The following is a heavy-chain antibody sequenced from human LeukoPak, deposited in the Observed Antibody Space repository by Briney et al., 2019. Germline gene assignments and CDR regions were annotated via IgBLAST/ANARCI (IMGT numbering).Heavy chain of an antibody. CDR1: GYTFTSYY. CDR2: INPSGGSR. J-gene: IGHJ6*02. D-gene: IGHD1-26*01. V-gene: IGHV1-46*01. CDR3: ARDGGSFSYNMDV. Sequence: GASVKVSCKASGYTFTSYYMHWVRQAPGQGLEWMGTINPSGGSRSYAQKFQGRVTMTRDTSTSTVYMELSSLRSEDTAVYFCARDGGSFSYNMDVWGQGTTVTVSS.